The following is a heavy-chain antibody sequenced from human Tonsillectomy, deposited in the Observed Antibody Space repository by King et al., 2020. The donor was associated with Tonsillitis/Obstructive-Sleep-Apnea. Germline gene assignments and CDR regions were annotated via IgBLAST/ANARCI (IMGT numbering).Heavy chain of an antibody. V-gene: IGHV1-46*01. CDR2: INPSGGST. J-gene: IGHJ6*02. CDR1: GYTFTSYY. D-gene: IGHD2-2*01. CDR3: ARDYCSSTSCTSHNYYYYYGMDV. Sequence: QLVQSGAEVKKPGASVKVSCKASGYTFTSYYMHWVRQAPGQGLEWMGIINPSGGSTNYAQKFQGRVTLTRDTSTSTVYMELSSLRSEDTAVYYCARDYCSSTSCTSHNYYYYYGMDVWGQGTTVTVSS.